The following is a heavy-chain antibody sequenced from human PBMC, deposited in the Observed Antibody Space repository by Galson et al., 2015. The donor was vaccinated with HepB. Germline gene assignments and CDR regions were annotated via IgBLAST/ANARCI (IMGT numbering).Heavy chain of an antibody. CDR2: IRGYNGDT. Sequence: SVKVSCKASGYTFTSYGITWVRQAPGQGLQWMGWIRGYNGDTNYAQTFQGRVTMTTDTSTSTAYMELRSLRFDDTAVYYCARPPSYGYWGQGTLVSVSS. J-gene: IGHJ4*02. CDR1: GYTFTSYG. CDR3: ARPPSYGY. V-gene: IGHV1-18*04. D-gene: IGHD4-17*01.